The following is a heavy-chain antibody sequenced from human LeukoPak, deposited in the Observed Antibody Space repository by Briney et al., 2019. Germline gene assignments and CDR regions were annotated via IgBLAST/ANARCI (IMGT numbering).Heavy chain of an antibody. CDR1: GYTFTSQY. CDR2: INPSGGST. V-gene: IGHV1-46*01. D-gene: IGHD2-21*02. J-gene: IGHJ4*02. CDR3: ARGSDYYFDY. Sequence: ASVNVSCKASGYTFTSQYMHWVRQAPGQGLEWVGIINPSGGSTSYAQKFQGRVTMTMDTSTCTVYMELSSLRSEDTAVYYCARGSDYYFDYWGQGTLVTVSS.